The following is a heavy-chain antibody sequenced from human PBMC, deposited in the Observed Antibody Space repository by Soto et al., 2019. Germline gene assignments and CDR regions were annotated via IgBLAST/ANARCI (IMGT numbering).Heavy chain of an antibody. V-gene: IGHV1-8*01. J-gene: IGHJ6*02. CDR3: ALRWGRTGTTSLYYYYGMYV. CDR1: GYTFTSYD. D-gene: IGHD1-7*01. CDR2: MNPNRGNT. Sequence: AAVKVSCKASGYTFTSYDINWVRQATGQGLEWKGWMNPNRGNTGYAQKFQGRVTMTRNTSISTAYMELSSLRSEDKAVYYCALRWGRTGTTSLYYYYGMYVWGQGTTVTVAS.